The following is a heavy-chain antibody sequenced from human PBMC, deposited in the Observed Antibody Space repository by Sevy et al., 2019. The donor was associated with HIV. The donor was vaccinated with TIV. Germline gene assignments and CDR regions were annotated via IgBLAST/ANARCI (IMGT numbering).Heavy chain of an antibody. CDR1: GFTFDDYA. V-gene: IGHV3-43D*03. CDR2: ISWDGGST. CDR3: AKDKGTMDYYYYYGMDV. D-gene: IGHD3-10*01. Sequence: GGSLRLSCAASGFTFDDYAMHWVRQAPGKGLEWVSLISWDGGSTYYADSVKGRFTISRDNSKNSLYLQMNSLRAEDTALYYCAKDKGTMDYYYYYGMDVWGQRTTVTVSS. J-gene: IGHJ6*02.